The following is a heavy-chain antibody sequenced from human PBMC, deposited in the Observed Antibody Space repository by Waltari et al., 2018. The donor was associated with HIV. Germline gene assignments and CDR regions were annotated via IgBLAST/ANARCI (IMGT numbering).Heavy chain of an antibody. Sequence: EVQLVESGGGLVQPGGSLRLSCTASGFTFSSYWMHWVRQAPGKGGVWVSVINTDGSGTNYADSVKGRCTSSRDNAKNTLYLQMNSLRAEDTAVYYCARGVGSAYYFDHWGQGTLVTVSS. D-gene: IGHD1-26*01. V-gene: IGHV3-74*01. CDR2: INTDGSGT. CDR1: GFTFSSYW. J-gene: IGHJ4*02. CDR3: ARGVGSAYYFDH.